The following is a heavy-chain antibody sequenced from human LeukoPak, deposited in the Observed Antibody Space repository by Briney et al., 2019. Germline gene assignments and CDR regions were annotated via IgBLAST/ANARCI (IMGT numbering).Heavy chain of an antibody. Sequence: GGSLRLSCAASGFTFSSYAMSWVRQAPGKGLEWASAISGSGGSTYYADSVKGRFTISRDNSKNTLYLQMNSLRAEDTAVYYCAKDRREAYYYYYYMDVWGKGTTVTVSS. CDR1: GFTFSSYA. CDR2: ISGSGGST. CDR3: AKDRREAYYYYYYMDV. J-gene: IGHJ6*03. V-gene: IGHV3-23*01.